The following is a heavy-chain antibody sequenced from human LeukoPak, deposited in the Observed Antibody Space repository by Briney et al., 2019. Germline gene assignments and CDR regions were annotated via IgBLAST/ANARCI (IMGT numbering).Heavy chain of an antibody. D-gene: IGHD3-3*01. Sequence: GGSLRLSCAASGFTFSSYAVSWVRQAPGKGLEWVSAISGSGGSTYYADSVKGRFPISRDNSKNTLYLQMNSLRAEDTAVYYCAKDRDMYYDFWSGYSPFDYWGQGTLVTVSS. J-gene: IGHJ4*02. CDR1: GFTFSSYA. CDR3: AKDRDMYYDFWSGYSPFDY. V-gene: IGHV3-23*01. CDR2: ISGSGGST.